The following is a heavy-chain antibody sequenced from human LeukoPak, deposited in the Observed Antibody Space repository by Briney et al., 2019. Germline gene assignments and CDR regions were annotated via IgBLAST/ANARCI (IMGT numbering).Heavy chain of an antibody. Sequence: PGGSPRLSCAASGFTFSSYEMNWVRQAPGKGLEWVSYISSSGSTIYYADSVKGRFTISRDNAKNSLYLQMNSLRAEDTAVYYCARDVYYYGSGSSNFDYWGQGTLVTVSS. CDR3: ARDVYYYGSGSSNFDY. J-gene: IGHJ4*02. D-gene: IGHD3-10*01. V-gene: IGHV3-48*03. CDR1: GFTFSSYE. CDR2: ISSSGSTI.